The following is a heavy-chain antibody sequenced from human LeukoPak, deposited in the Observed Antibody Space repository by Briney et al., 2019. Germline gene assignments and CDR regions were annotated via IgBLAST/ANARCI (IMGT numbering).Heavy chain of an antibody. J-gene: IGHJ4*02. CDR2: ISYDGSNK. V-gene: IGHV3-30*03. CDR1: GFTFSSYG. Sequence: GGSLRLSCAASGFTFSSYGMHWVRQAPGKGLEWVAVISYDGSNKYYADSVKGRFTISRDNSNNTLYLQMNSLRAEDTAVYYCARDPKIYYGSGSYFAYGPYYWGQGTLVTVSS. D-gene: IGHD3-10*01. CDR3: ARDPKIYYGSGSYFAYGPYY.